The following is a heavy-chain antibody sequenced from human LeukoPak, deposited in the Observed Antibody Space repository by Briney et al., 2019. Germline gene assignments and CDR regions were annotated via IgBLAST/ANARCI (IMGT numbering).Heavy chain of an antibody. Sequence: PGRSLRLSCAASGFTFSSYAMHWVRQAPGKGLEWVAVISYDGSNKYYADSVKGRFTISGDNSKNTLYLQMNSLRAEDTAVYYCARDYGGAARAASSWFDPWGQGTLVTVSS. J-gene: IGHJ5*02. CDR1: GFTFSSYA. CDR2: ISYDGSNK. V-gene: IGHV3-30-3*01. D-gene: IGHD4-23*01. CDR3: ARDYGGAARAASSWFDP.